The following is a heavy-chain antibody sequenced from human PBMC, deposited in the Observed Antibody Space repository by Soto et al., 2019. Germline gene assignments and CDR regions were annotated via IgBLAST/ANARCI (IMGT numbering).Heavy chain of an antibody. CDR2: TYFRSKWYN. J-gene: IGHJ5*02. CDR3: ANWNNLGRDTGYAFYP. D-gene: IGHD1-1*01. V-gene: IGHV6-1*01. Sequence: TLSLTCAISGDSVSSNTASWNWIRQSPSRGLEWLGRTYFRSKWYNDYAVSVKSRIIINPDTSNNQFSLQLNSVTPEDTAVDFSANWNNLGRDTGYAFYPWGLGIMVT. CDR1: GDSVSSNTAS.